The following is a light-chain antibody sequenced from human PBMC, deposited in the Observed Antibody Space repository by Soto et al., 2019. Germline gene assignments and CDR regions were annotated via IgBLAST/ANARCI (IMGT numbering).Light chain of an antibody. Sequence: EIVLTQSPGTLSLSPGESATLSCRPSQSVSSAYLAWNQHKAGQTPRLLIYGGSTRATGIPDRFSGSGSGTDFTLTISRLEPEDFAVYYCQQYSISPRTFGQGTKVEIK. CDR1: QSVSSAY. CDR3: QQYSISPRT. J-gene: IGKJ1*01. V-gene: IGKV3-20*01. CDR2: GGS.